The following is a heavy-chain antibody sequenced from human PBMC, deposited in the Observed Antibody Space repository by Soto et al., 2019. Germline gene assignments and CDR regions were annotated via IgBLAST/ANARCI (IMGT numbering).Heavy chain of an antibody. CDR3: ASPPIVATIVNYYYGMEV. D-gene: IGHD5-12*01. CDR1: GGTFSSYA. V-gene: IGHV1-69*12. CDR2: IIPIFGTA. J-gene: IGHJ6*02. Sequence: QVQLVQSGAEVKKPGSSVKVSCKASGGTFSSYAISWVRQAPGQGLEWMGGIIPIFGTADYAQKFQGRVTITADESTRTANLELSSLRSADTAVYYCASPPIVATIVNYYYGMEVWGQGSTVTVSS.